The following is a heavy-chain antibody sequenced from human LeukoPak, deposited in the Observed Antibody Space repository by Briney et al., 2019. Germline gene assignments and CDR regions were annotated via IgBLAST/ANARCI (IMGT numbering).Heavy chain of an antibody. D-gene: IGHD4-17*01. Sequence: GGSLRLSCAASGFSFSGYGMHWVRQTPGRGLQWVAVIWYDGRERYYANSVKGRFTISRDNAKNTLYLQMNSLRAEDTAVYYCARANDYGDYWADYWGQGTLVTVSS. J-gene: IGHJ4*02. CDR1: GFSFSGYG. V-gene: IGHV3-33*08. CDR3: ARANDYGDYWADY. CDR2: IWYDGRER.